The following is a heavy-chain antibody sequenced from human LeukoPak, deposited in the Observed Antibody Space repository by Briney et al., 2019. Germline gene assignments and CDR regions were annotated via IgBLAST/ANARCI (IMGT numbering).Heavy chain of an antibody. CDR3: ARGRCVGSTSCYYFDY. V-gene: IGHV1-8*03. Sequence: SVKVSCKASGYTFTNYNINWVRQATGQGLEWMGWMNPNIGNTGYAQKFQGRVTITRNTSISTAYMELSSLRSEDTAVYYCARGRCVGSTSCYYFDYWGQGTLVTVSS. D-gene: IGHD2-2*01. J-gene: IGHJ4*02. CDR1: GYTFTNYN. CDR2: MNPNIGNT.